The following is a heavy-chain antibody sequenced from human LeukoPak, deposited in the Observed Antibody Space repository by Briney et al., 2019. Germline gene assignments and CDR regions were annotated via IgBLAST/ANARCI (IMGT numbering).Heavy chain of an antibody. CDR3: ARDPPRTGYYMDY. Sequence: PGGSLRHSCAASGFTFSSYAMHWVRQAPGKGLEWVAVISYDGSNKYYADSVKGRFTISRDNSKNTLYLQMNSLRAEDTAVYYCARDPPRTGYYMDYWGQGTLVTVSS. V-gene: IGHV3-30*04. J-gene: IGHJ4*02. CDR1: GFTFSSYA. D-gene: IGHD3/OR15-3a*01. CDR2: ISYDGSNK.